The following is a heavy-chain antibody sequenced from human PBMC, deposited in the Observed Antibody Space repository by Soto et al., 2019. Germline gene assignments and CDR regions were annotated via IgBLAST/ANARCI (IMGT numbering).Heavy chain of an antibody. J-gene: IGHJ6*02. CDR1: GYSFTSYW. CDR2: IYPGDSDT. CDR3: ARRGYCSGGSCYQEDYAMDV. Sequence: PGESLKISCKGSGYSFTSYWIGWVRQMPGKGLEWMGIIYPGDSDTRYSPSFQGQVTISADKSISTAYLQWSSLKASDTAMYYCARRGYCSGGSCYQEDYAMDVWGQGTTVTVSS. V-gene: IGHV5-51*01. D-gene: IGHD2-15*01.